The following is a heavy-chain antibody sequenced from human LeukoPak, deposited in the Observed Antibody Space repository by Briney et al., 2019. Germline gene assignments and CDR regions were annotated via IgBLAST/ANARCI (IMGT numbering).Heavy chain of an antibody. Sequence: GESLKISCKISGYKLTNNWIGWVRQVPGKGLEWMGIIYPGDSDTRYSPSFQGQVTISADKSISTAYLQWSSLKASDTAMYYCARRRVFRLEMATIRGDDAFDIWGQGTMVTVSS. CDR3: ARRRVFRLEMATIRGDDAFDI. D-gene: IGHD5-24*01. J-gene: IGHJ3*02. CDR2: IYPGDSDT. V-gene: IGHV5-51*01. CDR1: GYKLTNNW.